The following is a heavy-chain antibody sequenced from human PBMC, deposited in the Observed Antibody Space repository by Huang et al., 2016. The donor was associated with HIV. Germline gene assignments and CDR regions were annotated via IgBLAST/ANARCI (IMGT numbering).Heavy chain of an antibody. D-gene: IGHD3-22*01. J-gene: IGHJ6*03. V-gene: IGHV1-69*13. CDR3: ASSGYYYISYYYMDV. Sequence: QVQLVQSGAEVKKPGSSVKVSCKASGGTFSSYAFSWVRQAPGQGLEWMGGIIPKFGTANYAQKFQGRVTIIADESTSTAYMELSSLRSEDTVVYYCASSGYYYISYYYMDVWGKGTTVTVSS. CDR1: GGTFSSYA. CDR2: IIPKFGTA.